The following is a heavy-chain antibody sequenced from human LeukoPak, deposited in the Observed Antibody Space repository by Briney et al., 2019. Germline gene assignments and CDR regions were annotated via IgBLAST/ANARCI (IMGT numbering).Heavy chain of an antibody. CDR2: IHPNNGDT. CDR1: GYIFSGSGWY. J-gene: IGHJ4*02. D-gene: IGHD3-10*01. V-gene: IGHV1-2*02. Sequence: ASVKVSCKASGYIFSGSGWYLYWLRQAPGQGLECTGWIHPNNGDTTYAQKFQGRVAMTRDTSISTAYMELRRLRPDDTAVYYCARDGPSQMVEFDYWGQGTQVTVSS. CDR3: ARDGPSQMVEFDY.